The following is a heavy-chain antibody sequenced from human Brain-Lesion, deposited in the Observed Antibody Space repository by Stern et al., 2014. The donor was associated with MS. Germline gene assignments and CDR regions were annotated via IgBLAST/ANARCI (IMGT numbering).Heavy chain of an antibody. CDR3: AIAARPDSDAFNI. D-gene: IGHD6-6*01. CDR1: GYTFTSYD. CDR2: MNPNSGNT. V-gene: IGHV1-8*01. J-gene: IGHJ3*02. Sequence: VQLVESGAEVKKPGASVKVSCKASGYTFTSYDINWVRQATGQGLEWMGWMNPNSGNTGYAQKFQGRVTMTRNTSISTAYMELRSLRSEDTAVYYCAIAARPDSDAFNIWGQGTMVTVSS.